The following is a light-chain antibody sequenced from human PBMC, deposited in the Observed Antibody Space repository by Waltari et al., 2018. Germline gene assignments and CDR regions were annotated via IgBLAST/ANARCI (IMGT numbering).Light chain of an antibody. CDR3: QQSNSFPVT. CDR1: QDISSW. Sequence: DIQMTQSPSSVSASVGDRVTITLRASQDISSWFAWYKQKPGKAPKLLTNKASSLQSGVPSRFSGSGSGTDFTLTITNLQPEDFATYYCQQSNSFPVTFGQGTRLEIK. J-gene: IGKJ5*01. V-gene: IGKV1-12*01. CDR2: KAS.